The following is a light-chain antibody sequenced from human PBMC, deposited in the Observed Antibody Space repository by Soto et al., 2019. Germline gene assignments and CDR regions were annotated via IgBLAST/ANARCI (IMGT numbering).Light chain of an antibody. CDR1: QRVSGSS. V-gene: IGKV3-20*01. J-gene: IGKJ2*01. CDR3: QQYGNSPS. CDR2: GAT. Sequence: VLTQSPGILSLSPGDRATLSCRSSQRVSGSSLAWYQQKPGQAPRVLFYGATTRATGVPDRFSANGSGADFTLTIRRLEPGDLGVYHCQQYGNSPSFGPGTKLEIK.